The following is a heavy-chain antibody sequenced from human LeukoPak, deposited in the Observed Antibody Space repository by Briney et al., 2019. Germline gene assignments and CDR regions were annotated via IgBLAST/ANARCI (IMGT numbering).Heavy chain of an antibody. CDR2: INPNSGGT. D-gene: IGHD5-18*01. J-gene: IGHJ4*02. CDR1: GYTFTSYY. CDR3: ARDTDTAMVILY. Sequence: GASVKVSCKASGYTFTSYYMHWVRQAPGQGLEWMGIINPNSGGTNYAQKFQGRVTMTRDTSISTAYMELSRLRSDDTAVYYCARDTDTAMVILYWGQGTLVTVSS. V-gene: IGHV1-2*02.